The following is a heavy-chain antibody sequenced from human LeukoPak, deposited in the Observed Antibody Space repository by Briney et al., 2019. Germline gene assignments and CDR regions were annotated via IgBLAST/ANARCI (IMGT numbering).Heavy chain of an antibody. CDR3: AKDRSSIVVASYFDY. J-gene: IGHJ4*02. V-gene: IGHV3-21*04. CDR2: ISSSSSYI. D-gene: IGHD3-22*01. Sequence: GGSLRLSCAASGFTFSSYSMNWVRQAPGKGLEWVSSISSSSSYIYYADSVKGRFTISRDNSKNTLYLQMNSLRAEDTAVYYCAKDRSSIVVASYFDYWGQGTLVTVSS. CDR1: GFTFSSYS.